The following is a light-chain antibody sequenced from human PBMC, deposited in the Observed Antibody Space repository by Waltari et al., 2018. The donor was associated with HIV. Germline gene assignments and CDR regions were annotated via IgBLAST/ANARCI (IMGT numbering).Light chain of an antibody. Sequence: QSALTQPASVSGSPGQSITISCTGTSSDVGGYNYVSCYQQHPGKAPKLMIYEVSNRPSGVSNRFSGSKSGNTASLTISGLQAEDEADYYCSSYTSSSTPYVFGIGTKVTVL. V-gene: IGLV2-14*01. J-gene: IGLJ1*01. CDR3: SSYTSSSTPYV. CDR1: SSDVGGYNY. CDR2: EVS.